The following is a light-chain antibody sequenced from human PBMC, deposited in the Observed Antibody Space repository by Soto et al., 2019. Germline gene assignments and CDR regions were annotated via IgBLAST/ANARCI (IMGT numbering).Light chain of an antibody. Sequence: DIQMTQSPSTLSGSVGDRVTITCRASQSVRSWLAWYQQKPGRAPKFLIYDASSLESGVPSRFSGSGSGTEFTLTISSLQPDDFATYYCQQYRSYWTFGQGTKVDI. J-gene: IGKJ1*01. CDR1: QSVRSW. CDR3: QQYRSYWT. CDR2: DAS. V-gene: IGKV1-5*01.